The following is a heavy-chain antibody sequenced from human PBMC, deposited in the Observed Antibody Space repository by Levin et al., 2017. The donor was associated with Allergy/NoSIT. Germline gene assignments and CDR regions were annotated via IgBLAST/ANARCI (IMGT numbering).Heavy chain of an antibody. Sequence: SQTLSLTCAVSGGSISSGGYSWSWIRQPPGKGLEWIGYIYHSGSTYYNPSLKSRVTISVDRSKNQFSLKLSSVTAADTAVYYCARGGSDYGGNPLGYWGQGTLVTVSS. CDR3: ARGGSDYGGNPLGY. J-gene: IGHJ4*02. CDR2: IYHSGST. CDR1: GGSISSGGYS. D-gene: IGHD4-23*01. V-gene: IGHV4-30-2*01.